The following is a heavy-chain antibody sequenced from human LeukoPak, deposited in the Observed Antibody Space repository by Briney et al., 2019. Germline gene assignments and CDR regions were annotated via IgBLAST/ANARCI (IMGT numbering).Heavy chain of an antibody. D-gene: IGHD2-21*02. J-gene: IGHJ3*02. V-gene: IGHV4-31*03. CDR2: IYYSGST. CDR3: ARAVVTASDAFDI. Sequence: SQTLSLTCTVSGGSISSGGYYWSWIRQHPGKGLEWIGYIYYSGSTYYNPSLKSRVTISVDTSKNQFSLKLSSLTAADTAVYYCARAVVTASDAFDIWGQGTMVTVSS. CDR1: GGSISSGGYY.